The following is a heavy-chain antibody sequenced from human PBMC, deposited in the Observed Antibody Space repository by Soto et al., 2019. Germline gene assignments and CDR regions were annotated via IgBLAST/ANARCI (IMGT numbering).Heavy chain of an antibody. J-gene: IGHJ4*02. D-gene: IGHD3-10*01. CDR3: AKDMVPPPIRGVIIVSDY. V-gene: IGHV3-30*18. CDR2: ISYDGSNK. Sequence: GGSLRLSCAASGFTFSSYGMHWVRQAPGKGLEWVAVISYDGSNKYYADSVKGRFTISRDNSKNTLYLQMNSLRAEDTAVYYCAKDMVPPPIRGVIIVSDYWGQGTLVTVSS. CDR1: GFTFSSYG.